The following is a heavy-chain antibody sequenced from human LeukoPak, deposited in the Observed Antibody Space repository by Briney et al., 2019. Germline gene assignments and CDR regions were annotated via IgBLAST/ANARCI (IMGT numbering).Heavy chain of an antibody. Sequence: GGSLRLSCAASGFTFSSYAMSWVPQAPGKGLEWVSAISGSGGSTYYADSVKGRFTISRDNSKNTLYLQMNSLRAEDTAVYYCAKRGDIVLMVYAMYFDYWGQGTLVTVSS. D-gene: IGHD2-8*01. CDR2: ISGSGGST. CDR1: GFTFSSYA. J-gene: IGHJ4*02. V-gene: IGHV3-23*01. CDR3: AKRGDIVLMVYAMYFDY.